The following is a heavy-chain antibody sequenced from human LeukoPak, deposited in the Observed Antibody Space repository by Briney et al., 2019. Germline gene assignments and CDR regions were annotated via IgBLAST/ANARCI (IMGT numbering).Heavy chain of an antibody. V-gene: IGHV3-11*01. CDR1: GGSISSYY. Sequence: LSLTCTVSGGSISSYYWSWIRQAPGKGLEWVSYISSSGSTIYYADSVKGRFTISRDNAKNSLYLQMNSLRAEDTAVYYCATHRDNWFDPWGQGTLVTVSS. CDR3: ATHRDNWFDP. J-gene: IGHJ5*02. CDR2: ISSSGSTI.